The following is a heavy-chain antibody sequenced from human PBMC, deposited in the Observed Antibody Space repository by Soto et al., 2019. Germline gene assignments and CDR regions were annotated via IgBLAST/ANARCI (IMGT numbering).Heavy chain of an antibody. Sequence: GGSLRLSCAASGFTFSSYEMNWVRQAPGKGLEWVSYISSSGSTIYYADSVKGRFTISRDNAKNSLYLQMNSLRAEDTAVYYCARGGIAVAASGTFDYWGQGTLVTVSS. CDR1: GFTFSSYE. V-gene: IGHV3-48*03. J-gene: IGHJ4*02. CDR3: ARGGIAVAASGTFDY. CDR2: ISSSGSTI. D-gene: IGHD6-19*01.